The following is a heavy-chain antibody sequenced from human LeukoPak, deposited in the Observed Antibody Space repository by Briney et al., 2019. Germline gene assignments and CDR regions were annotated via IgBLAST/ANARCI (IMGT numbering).Heavy chain of an antibody. J-gene: IGHJ4*02. Sequence: SETLSLTCAVYGGSFSGYYWSWIRQPPGKGLEWIGEINHSGSTNYNPSLKSRVTISVDTSKNQFSLKLSSVTAADTAVYYCAIARGSNYYGFRPFDYWGQGTLVTVSS. V-gene: IGHV4-34*01. CDR3: AIARGSNYYGFRPFDY. CDR1: GGSFSGYY. CDR2: INHSGST. D-gene: IGHD3-10*01.